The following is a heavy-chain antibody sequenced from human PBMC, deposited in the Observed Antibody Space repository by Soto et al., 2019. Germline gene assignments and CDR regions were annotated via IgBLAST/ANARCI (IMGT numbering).Heavy chain of an antibody. Sequence: SETLSLTCTVSGASVGTGYWSWIRQPPGKGLEWIGFMYYSGSFNYNPSLRSRVTISVDTSKNQFSLKVTSVTAADTAVYYCARDKITGLFDYWGQGTLVTVSS. CDR1: GASVGTGY. D-gene: IGHD2-8*02. V-gene: IGHV4-59*02. CDR3: ARDKITGLFDY. J-gene: IGHJ4*02. CDR2: MYYSGSF.